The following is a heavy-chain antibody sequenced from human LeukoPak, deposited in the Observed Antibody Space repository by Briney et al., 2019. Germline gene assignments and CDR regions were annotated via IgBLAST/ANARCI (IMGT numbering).Heavy chain of an antibody. V-gene: IGHV1-46*01. CDR1: GYTFTRFY. CDR3: ARDGGYCSSSSCYVFY. CDR2: INPSDGST. J-gene: IGHJ4*02. D-gene: IGHD2-2*01. Sequence: ASVKVSCKATGYTFTRFYMHWVRQAPGQGLEWMGIINPSDGSTNSAQNFQGRVTMTRDTSTSTVYMELSGLRSEDTAIYYCARDGGYCSSSSCYVFYWGQGTLVTVSS.